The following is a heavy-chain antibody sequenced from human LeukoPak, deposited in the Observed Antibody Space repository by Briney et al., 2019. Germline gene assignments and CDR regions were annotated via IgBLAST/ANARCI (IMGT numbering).Heavy chain of an antibody. CDR1: GFTFSSYS. J-gene: IGHJ4*02. V-gene: IGHV3-21*01. Sequence: PGGSLRLSCAASGFTFSSYSMNWVRQAPGKGLEWVSSISSSSSYIYYADSVKGRFTISRDNAKNSLYLQMSSLRAEDTAVYYCARVRDKTYYFDYWGQGTLVTVSS. CDR2: ISSSSSYI. CDR3: ARVRDKTYYFDY.